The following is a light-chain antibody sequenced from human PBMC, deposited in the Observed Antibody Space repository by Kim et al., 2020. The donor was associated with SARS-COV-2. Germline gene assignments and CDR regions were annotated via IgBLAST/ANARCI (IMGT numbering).Light chain of an antibody. V-gene: IGKV1-33*01. Sequence: DIQMTQSPSSLSASVGDRVTITCQASQDISNYLNWYQQKPGKAPKLLIYDASNLETGVPSRFSGSGSGTDFTFTISSLQPEDIATYYCQQYDNLPPPLGFGGGTKVDIK. CDR2: DAS. CDR1: QDISNY. J-gene: IGKJ4*01. CDR3: QQYDNLPPPLG.